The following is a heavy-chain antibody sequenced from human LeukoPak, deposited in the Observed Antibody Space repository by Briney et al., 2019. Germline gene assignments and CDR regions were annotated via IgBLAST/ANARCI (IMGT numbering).Heavy chain of an antibody. CDR3: ARGRGGYCSSTSCYTAPQLGDV. CDR2: INHSGST. V-gene: IGHV4-34*01. J-gene: IGHJ6*04. Sequence: PSETLSLTCAVYGGSFSGYYWSWIRQPPGKGLEWIGEINHSGSTNYNPSLKSRVTISVDTSKNQFSLKLSSVTAADTAVYYCARGRGGYCSSTSCYTAPQLGDVWGKGTTVTVSS. CDR1: GGSFSGYY. D-gene: IGHD2-2*02.